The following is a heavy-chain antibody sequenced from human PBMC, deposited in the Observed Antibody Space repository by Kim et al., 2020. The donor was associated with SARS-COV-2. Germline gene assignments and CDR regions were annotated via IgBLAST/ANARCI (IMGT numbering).Heavy chain of an antibody. Sequence: GGSLRLSCAASGFTFSSYSMNWVRQAPGKGLEWVSSISSSSSYIYYADSVKGRFTISRDNAKNSLYLQMNSLRAEDTAVYYCARQLALYYYDSSGYYPDAFDIWGQGTMVTVSS. CDR3: ARQLALYYYDSSGYYPDAFDI. D-gene: IGHD3-22*01. CDR2: ISSSSSYI. V-gene: IGHV3-21*01. J-gene: IGHJ3*02. CDR1: GFTFSSYS.